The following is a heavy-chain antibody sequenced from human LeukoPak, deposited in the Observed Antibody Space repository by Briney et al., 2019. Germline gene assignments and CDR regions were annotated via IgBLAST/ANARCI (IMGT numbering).Heavy chain of an antibody. Sequence: GGSLRLSCAASGFTVRSNYMNWVRQAPGKGLEWVSVIYSSGSTYYADSVKGRFTISRDNAKNSLYLQMNSLRAEDTAVYYCAGPLLGPKDYWGQGTLVTVSS. V-gene: IGHV3-66*01. CDR3: AGPLLGPKDY. CDR2: IYSSGST. D-gene: IGHD1-26*01. J-gene: IGHJ4*02. CDR1: GFTVRSNY.